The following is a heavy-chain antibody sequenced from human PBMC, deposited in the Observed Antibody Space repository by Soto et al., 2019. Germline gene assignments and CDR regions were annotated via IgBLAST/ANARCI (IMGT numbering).Heavy chain of an antibody. CDR2: ISAYNGNT. CDR3: AREPIEGYCSGGSCYSPYFDY. V-gene: IGHV1-18*01. CDR1: GSTFTSYG. Sequence: QVQLVQSGAEVKKPGASVKVSCKASGSTFTSYGISWVRQAPGQGLEWMGWISAYNGNTNYAQKLQGRVTMTTDTSTSTAYMELRSLRSDDTAVYYCAREPIEGYCSGGSCYSPYFDYWGQGTLVTVSS. D-gene: IGHD2-15*01. J-gene: IGHJ4*02.